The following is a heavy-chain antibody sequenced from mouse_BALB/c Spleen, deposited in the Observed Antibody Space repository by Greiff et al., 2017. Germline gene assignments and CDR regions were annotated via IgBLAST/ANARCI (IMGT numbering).Heavy chain of an antibody. CDR1: GYTFTSYW. J-gene: IGHJ2*01. CDR2: INPSTGYT. V-gene: IGHV1-7*01. CDR3: ARSHYYGYADY. Sequence: QVQLKESGAELAKPGASVKMSCKASGYTFTSYWMHWVKQRPGQGLEWIGYINPSTGYTEYNQKFKDKATLTADKSSSTAYMQLSSLTSEDSAVYYCARSHYYGYADYWGQGTTLTVSS. D-gene: IGHD1-2*01.